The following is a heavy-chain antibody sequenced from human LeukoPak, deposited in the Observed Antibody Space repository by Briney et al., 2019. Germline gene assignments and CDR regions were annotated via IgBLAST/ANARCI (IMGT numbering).Heavy chain of an antibody. CDR3: ARGPYYYGSSGYHLWFYYYGMDV. J-gene: IGHJ6*02. V-gene: IGHV1-8*01. CDR1: GYTFTSYD. Sequence: ASVKVSCKASGYTFTSYDINWVRQATGQGLEWMGWMNPNSGNTGYAQKFQGRVTMTRNTSISTAYMELSSLRSEDTAVYYCARGPYYYGSSGYHLWFYYYGMDVWGQGTTVTVSS. D-gene: IGHD3-22*01. CDR2: MNPNSGNT.